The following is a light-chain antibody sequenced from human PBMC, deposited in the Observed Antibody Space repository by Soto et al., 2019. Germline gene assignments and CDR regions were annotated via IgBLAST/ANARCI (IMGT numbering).Light chain of an antibody. CDR3: QQYGRSPWT. CDR2: DAS. CDR1: QSVSHN. Sequence: VMTQSPATLYVSPVEGATLSCTASQSVSHNLAWNQQTPGQAPRLLIYDASTRATGIPDRFSGSGSGTDFTLTISRLEPEDFAVYYCQQYGRSPWTFGQGTKVDIK. V-gene: IGKV3-20*01. J-gene: IGKJ1*01.